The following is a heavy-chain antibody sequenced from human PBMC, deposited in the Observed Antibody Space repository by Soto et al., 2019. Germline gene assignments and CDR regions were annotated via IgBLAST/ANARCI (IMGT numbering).Heavy chain of an antibody. CDR3: ARGRITGTTYYYYGTDV. D-gene: IGHD1-7*01. Sequence: SETLSLTCAVSGGSISSGGYSWSWIRQPPGKGLEWIGYIYHSGSTYYNPSLKSRVTISVDRSKNQFSLKLSSVTAADTAVYYCARGRITGTTYYYYGTDVWGQGTTVTVSS. CDR1: GGSISSGGYS. CDR2: IYHSGST. J-gene: IGHJ6*02. V-gene: IGHV4-30-2*01.